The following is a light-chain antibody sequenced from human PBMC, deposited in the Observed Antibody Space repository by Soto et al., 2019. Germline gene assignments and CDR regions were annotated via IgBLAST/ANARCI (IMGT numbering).Light chain of an antibody. CDR1: QSLVHSNGHTY. CDR2: EVS. Sequence: DIVMTQTPLSSPVTLGQPASISCRSSQSLVHSNGHTYLSWLHQRPGQPPRLLIYEVSNRFSGVADRFSGSGAGTDFTLTISRVEAEDVGVYYCMQATQSPTFGPGPKVDIK. V-gene: IGKV2-24*01. J-gene: IGKJ3*01. CDR3: MQATQSPT.